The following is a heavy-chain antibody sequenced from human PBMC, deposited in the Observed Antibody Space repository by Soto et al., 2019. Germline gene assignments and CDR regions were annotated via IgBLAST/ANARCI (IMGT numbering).Heavy chain of an antibody. V-gene: IGHV3-33*08. J-gene: IGHJ4*02. D-gene: IGHD3-16*01. CDR2: IRDDGKKT. Sequence: GGSLRLSCAASGFTFSHYIYHWVRQAPGKGLQWVAVIRDDGKKTNYATSVRGRFTVSRDIARNTLFLQMNSLRADDTAVYYCARDLGGPDYWGRGTSVTVSS. CDR1: GFTFSHYI. CDR3: ARDLGGPDY.